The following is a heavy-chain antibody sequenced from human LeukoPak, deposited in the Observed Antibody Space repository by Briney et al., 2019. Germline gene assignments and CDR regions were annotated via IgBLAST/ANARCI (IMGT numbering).Heavy chain of an antibody. CDR3: TVTTPPRYFDY. CDR2: MNPNSGNT. J-gene: IGHJ4*02. CDR1: GYTFTSYD. Sequence: GASVKVSCKASGYTFTSYDINWVRQATGQGLEWMGWMNPNSGNTGYPQKFQDRVTITRNTSISTAYMELSSLRAEDTAVYYCTVTTPPRYFDYWGQGTLVTVSS. V-gene: IGHV1-8*03. D-gene: IGHD4-17*01.